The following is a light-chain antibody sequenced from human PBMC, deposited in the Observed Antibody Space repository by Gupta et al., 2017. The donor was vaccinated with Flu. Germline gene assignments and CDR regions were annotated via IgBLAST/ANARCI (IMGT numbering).Light chain of an antibody. Sequence: PSSMAASGGDRVTSTGGASQGISNYLAWYQQKPGKVPKLLSYAASTLKSGVTSRFSGSGAGTDFTLTISSRQPEDVATYYCQKDNSAPFTFGHGTKADIK. J-gene: IGKJ3*01. CDR1: QGISNY. CDR3: QKDNSAPFT. V-gene: IGKV1-27*01. CDR2: AAS.